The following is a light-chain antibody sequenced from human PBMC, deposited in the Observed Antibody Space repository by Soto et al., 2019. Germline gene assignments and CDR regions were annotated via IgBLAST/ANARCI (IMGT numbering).Light chain of an antibody. CDR1: QSVSSN. CDR2: GAS. Sequence: EIVMTQSPATLSVSPGERATLSCRASQSVSSNLAWYQQKPGQAPRLLIYGASTRATGIPARFSGSGSGTEFTLTISSLQSEDFAVYCCQQYYKLPRTFGQGTKVDIK. CDR3: QQYYKLPRT. V-gene: IGKV3-15*01. J-gene: IGKJ1*01.